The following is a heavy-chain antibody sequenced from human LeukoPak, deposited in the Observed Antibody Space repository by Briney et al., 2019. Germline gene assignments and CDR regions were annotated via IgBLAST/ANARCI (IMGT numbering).Heavy chain of an antibody. Sequence: GSLRLSCAASGFSFSTYWMSWVRQAPGKGLEWVANIKQDGSEKYYVDSAKGRFTISRDNAKNSLYLQMNSLRAEDTAVYYCATDLGSNRPNFWGQGILVTVSS. D-gene: IGHD1-14*01. CDR2: IKQDGSEK. V-gene: IGHV3-7*01. CDR1: GFSFSTYW. J-gene: IGHJ4*02. CDR3: ATDLGSNRPNF.